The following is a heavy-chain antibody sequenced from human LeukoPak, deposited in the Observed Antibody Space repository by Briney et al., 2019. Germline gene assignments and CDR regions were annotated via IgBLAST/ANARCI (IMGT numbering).Heavy chain of an antibody. CDR1: GGSISSGSYY. CDR3: ARARGFRFDWFDP. V-gene: IGHV4-61*02. J-gene: IGHJ5*02. CDR2: IYTSGST. D-gene: IGHD3-10*01. Sequence: PSQTLSLTCTVSGGSISSGSYYWSWLRQPAGKGLEWIGRIYTSGSTNYNPSLKSRVTISVDTSKNQFSLKLSSVTAADTAVYYCARARGFRFDWFDPWGQGTLVTVSS.